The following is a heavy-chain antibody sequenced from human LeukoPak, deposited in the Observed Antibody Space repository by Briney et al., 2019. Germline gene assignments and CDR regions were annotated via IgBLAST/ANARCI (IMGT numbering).Heavy chain of an antibody. CDR1: GGSFSDYY. D-gene: IGHD3-3*01. CDR2: INHSGST. V-gene: IGHV4-34*01. J-gene: IGHJ5*02. Sequence: SETLSLTCAVYGGSFSDYYWNWIRQPPGKGLEWIGEINHSGSTNYNPSLKSRVTISVDTSKNQFSLKLSSVTAADTAVYYCASGVRFLEWSPRLGFDPWGQGTLVTVSS. CDR3: ASGVRFLEWSPRLGFDP.